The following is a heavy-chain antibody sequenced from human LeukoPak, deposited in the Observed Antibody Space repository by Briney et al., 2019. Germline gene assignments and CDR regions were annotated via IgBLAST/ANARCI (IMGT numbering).Heavy chain of an antibody. CDR3: ARGADTGYSSDS. D-gene: IGHD6-19*01. Sequence: PGGSLRLSCAASGFTFSTYWMTWVRQAPGKGLEWVANIKQDGSEKYYVDSVKGRFTISRDNAKNTLYLQMNSLRAEDTAVYYCARGADTGYSSDSWGQGTLVTVSS. CDR2: IKQDGSEK. J-gene: IGHJ5*02. V-gene: IGHV3-7*01. CDR1: GFTFSTYW.